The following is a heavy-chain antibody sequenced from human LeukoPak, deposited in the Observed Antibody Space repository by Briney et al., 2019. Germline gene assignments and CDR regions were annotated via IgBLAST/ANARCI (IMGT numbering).Heavy chain of an antibody. V-gene: IGHV3-23*01. CDR3: ARVTGGYNLVDY. Sequence: GGSLRLSCAASGFTFSSHGMNWVRQAPGKGLEWVSGIIPSGHTTYYADSVRGRFTISRDNSRNTLYLRMNSLRAEDTAVYYCARVTGGYNLVDYWGQGTLVTVSS. CDR2: IIPSGHTT. D-gene: IGHD5-24*01. J-gene: IGHJ4*02. CDR1: GFTFSSHG.